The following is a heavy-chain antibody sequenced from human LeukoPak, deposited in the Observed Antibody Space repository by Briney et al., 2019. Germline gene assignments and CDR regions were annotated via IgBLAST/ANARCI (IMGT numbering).Heavy chain of an antibody. Sequence: GASVKVSCKASGYTFTSYDINWVRQATGQGLEWMGWMNPNSGNTGYAQKFQGRVTITRNTSISTAYMELSSLRSEDTAVYYCARGPTYYDFWSGYFRGYYYYIDVWGKGTTVTVSS. CDR1: GYTFTSYD. D-gene: IGHD3-3*01. J-gene: IGHJ6*03. CDR3: ARGPTYYDFWSGYFRGYYYYIDV. CDR2: MNPNSGNT. V-gene: IGHV1-8*03.